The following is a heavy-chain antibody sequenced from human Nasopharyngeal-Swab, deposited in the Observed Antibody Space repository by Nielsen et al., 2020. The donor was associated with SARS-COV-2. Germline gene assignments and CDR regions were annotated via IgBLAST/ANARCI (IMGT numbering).Heavy chain of an antibody. J-gene: IGHJ5*02. D-gene: IGHD3-22*01. CDR2: IYYSGST. CDR3: ARPYYDSSGYDAWFDP. CDR1: GGSISSSSYY. Sequence: SETLSLTCTVSGGSISSSSYYWGWIRQPPGKGLEWIGSIYYSGSTYYNPSLKSRVTISLDTSKNQFALKLSSVTAADTAVYYCARPYYDSSGYDAWFDPWGQGTLVTVSS. V-gene: IGHV4-39*01.